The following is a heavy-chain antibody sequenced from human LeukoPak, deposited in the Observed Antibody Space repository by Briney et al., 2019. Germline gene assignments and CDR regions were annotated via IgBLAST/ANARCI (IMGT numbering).Heavy chain of an antibody. CDR2: IYTSEST. CDR3: ARGYGDQGYDY. D-gene: IGHD4-17*01. J-gene: IGHJ4*02. CDR1: GGSLRAYY. V-gene: IGHV4-4*07. Sequence: SETQSLTCTVSGGSLRAYYWSWLRQPAGKGLEWVGRIYTSESTNYNPSLKSRVTMSIDTSKNQFSLKLSSVTAADSVVYYCARGYGDQGYDYWGQGTLVTVSS.